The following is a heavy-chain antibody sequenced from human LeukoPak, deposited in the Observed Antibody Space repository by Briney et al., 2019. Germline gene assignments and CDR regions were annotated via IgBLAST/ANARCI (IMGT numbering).Heavy chain of an antibody. J-gene: IGHJ4*02. V-gene: IGHV4-38-2*02. CDR2: IFHSGYV. D-gene: IGHD1-14*01. Sequence: SETLSLTCNVSGDSVGSPYYWGWIRQPPGKGLEWVASIFHSGYVHHNPSLKSRVTMSIDMSRNQFSLKLTSVTAAETALYYCARAVTGEPDYFDLWGQGTLVTVSS. CDR3: ARAVTGEPDYFDL. CDR1: GDSVGSPYY.